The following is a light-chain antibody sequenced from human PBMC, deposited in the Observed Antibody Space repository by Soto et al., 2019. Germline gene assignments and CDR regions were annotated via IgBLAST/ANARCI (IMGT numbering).Light chain of an antibody. V-gene: IGKV3-20*01. CDR1: QSVTSIY. CDR3: QQYGTSPVT. CDR2: GTS. Sequence: EIVLAQSPGTLSLSPGERATLSCRASQSVTSIYLAWYQRKPGQAPRLLIHGTSTRATGIPDRFSGSGSGADSTLTISRLEPEDFAMYCCQQYGTSPVTFGGGTKVEVK. J-gene: IGKJ4*01.